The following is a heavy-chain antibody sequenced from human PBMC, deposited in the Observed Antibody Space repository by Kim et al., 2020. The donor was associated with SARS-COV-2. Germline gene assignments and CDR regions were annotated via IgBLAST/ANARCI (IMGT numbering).Heavy chain of an antibody. V-gene: IGHV4-59*13. Sequence: SETLSLTCTVSGGSISSYYWSWIRQPPGKGLEWIGYIYYSGSTKYNPSLKSRVTISVDTSKNQFSLNLSSVTAADTAVYYCARDFIPAADPLRDYYYYGMDVWGQGTTVTVSS. J-gene: IGHJ6*02. CDR2: IYYSGST. CDR3: ARDFIPAADPLRDYYYYGMDV. CDR1: GGSISSYY. D-gene: IGHD6-13*01.